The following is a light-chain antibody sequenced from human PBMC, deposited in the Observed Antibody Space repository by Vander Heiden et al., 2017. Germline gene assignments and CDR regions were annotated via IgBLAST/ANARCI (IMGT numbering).Light chain of an antibody. Sequence: DVRMTQSPSTLSASVGDRVTITCRASQSVSIWMAWYQQKPGKAPNLLISDASSLEGGVPSRFSGSGSGTEFTLTISSLQPDDFATYLCQQYNDYPRTFGQGTKVEIK. J-gene: IGKJ1*01. CDR1: QSVSIW. CDR2: DAS. V-gene: IGKV1-5*01. CDR3: QQYNDYPRT.